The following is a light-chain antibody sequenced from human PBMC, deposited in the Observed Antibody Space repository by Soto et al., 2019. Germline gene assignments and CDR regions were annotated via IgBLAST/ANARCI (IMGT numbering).Light chain of an antibody. CDR3: LQDYDYPQT. V-gene: IGKV1-6*01. Sequence: AVQMTQSPSSLSASVGDRVTITCRASQDIRGNLGWYQQKPGKAPKLLIYATSNLQSGVPSRFSGGGSGTDFTLTIDSLHPEDFATHYCLQDYDYPQTFGQGTKVEIK. CDR1: QDIRGN. J-gene: IGKJ1*01. CDR2: ATS.